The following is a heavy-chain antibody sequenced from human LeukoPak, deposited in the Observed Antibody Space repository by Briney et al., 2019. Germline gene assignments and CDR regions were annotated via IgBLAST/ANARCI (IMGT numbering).Heavy chain of an antibody. CDR2: ISSSSSYI. CDR1: GFTFSSYS. V-gene: IGHV3-21*01. Sequence: KTGGSLRLSCAASGFTFSSYSMNWVRQAPGKGLEWVSSISSSSSYIYYADSVKGRFTISRDNAKNSLYLQMNSLRAEDTAVYYCARDQEWELPATRTINYYYYYMDVWGKGTTVTVSS. D-gene: IGHD1-26*01. J-gene: IGHJ6*03. CDR3: ARDQEWELPATRTINYYYYYMDV.